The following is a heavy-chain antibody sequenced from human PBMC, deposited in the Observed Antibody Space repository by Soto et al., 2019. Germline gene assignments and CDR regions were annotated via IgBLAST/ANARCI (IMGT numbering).Heavy chain of an antibody. CDR1: GGSISSGGYY. Sequence: QVQLQESGPGLVKPSQTLSLTCTVSGGSISSGGYYWSWIRQHPGKGLEWIGYIYYSGSTYYNPSLKSRVTISVDTSKNQFSLKLSSVTAADTAVYHCARVERAAAGTLNWFDPWGQGTLVTVSS. V-gene: IGHV4-31*03. D-gene: IGHD6-13*01. CDR3: ARVERAAAGTLNWFDP. CDR2: IYYSGST. J-gene: IGHJ5*02.